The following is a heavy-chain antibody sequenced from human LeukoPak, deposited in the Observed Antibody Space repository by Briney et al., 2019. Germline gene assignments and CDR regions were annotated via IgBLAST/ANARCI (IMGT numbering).Heavy chain of an antibody. V-gene: IGHV4-39*01. J-gene: IGHJ3*01. CDR1: GDSISSSNYY. CDR3: ASLPSKDAFDV. Sequence: SETLPLTCTVSGDSISSSNYYWGWIRQPPGKGLEWIASIYYSGITYYNPSLKSRVTISVDTPKNQFSLKLNSVTAADTAVYYCASLPSKDAFDVWGRGTMITVSS. CDR2: IYYSGIT.